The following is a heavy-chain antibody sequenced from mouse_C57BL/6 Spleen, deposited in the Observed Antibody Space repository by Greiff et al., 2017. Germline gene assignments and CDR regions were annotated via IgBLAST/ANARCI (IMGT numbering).Heavy chain of an antibody. Sequence: VQLQESGAELVKPGASVKLSCKASGYTFTEYTIHWVKQRSGQGLEWIGWFYPGSGSIKYNEKFKDKATLTADKSSSTVYMALSRLTSEDSAVYVCARHEERYDAMDYWGQGTSVTVSS. CDR2: FYPGSGSI. CDR3: ARHEERYDAMDY. V-gene: IGHV1-62-2*01. CDR1: GYTFTEYT. J-gene: IGHJ4*01.